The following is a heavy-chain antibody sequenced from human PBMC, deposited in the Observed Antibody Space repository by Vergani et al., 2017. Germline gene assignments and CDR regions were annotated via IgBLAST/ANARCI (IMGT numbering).Heavy chain of an antibody. CDR1: GYTFTSYG. CDR3: ARDRGNLEAGPVDY. Sequence: QVQLVQSGAEVKKPGASVKVSCKALGYTFTSYGISWARKAPGQGLEWMGWISADNGNTNYAQKLQGRVTMTTNTSTSTAYMELRSLRSDDTAVYYCARDRGNLEAGPVDYWGQGTLVTVSS. D-gene: IGHD1-14*01. J-gene: IGHJ4*02. V-gene: IGHV1-18*01. CDR2: ISADNGNT.